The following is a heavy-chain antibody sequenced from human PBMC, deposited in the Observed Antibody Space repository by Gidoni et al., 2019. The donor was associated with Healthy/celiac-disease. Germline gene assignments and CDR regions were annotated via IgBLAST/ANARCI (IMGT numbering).Heavy chain of an antibody. J-gene: IGHJ6*03. CDR1: GYTFTSYG. CDR2: ISAYNGNT. Sequence: QVQLVQSGAEVKKPGASVKVSCKASGYTFTSYGISWVRQAPGQGLEWMGWISAYNGNTNYAQKLQGRVTMTTDTSTSTAYMELRSLRSDDTAVYYCARDKRITIFGVVSSNYYYMDVWGKGTTVTVSS. D-gene: IGHD3-3*01. V-gene: IGHV1-18*01. CDR3: ARDKRITIFGVVSSNYYYMDV.